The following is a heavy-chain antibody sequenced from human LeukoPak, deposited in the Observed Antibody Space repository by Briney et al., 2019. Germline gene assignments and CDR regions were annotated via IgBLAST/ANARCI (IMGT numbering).Heavy chain of an antibody. J-gene: IGHJ4*02. CDR1: GGSISSGGYS. Sequence: SQTLSLTCAVSGGSISSGGYSWSWIRQPPGKGLEWIGYIYHSGSTYYNPSLKSRVTISVDRSKNQFSLKVTSVTAADTAMYYCATSATGSNLFTYWGQGTLVTVSS. D-gene: IGHD1-7*01. V-gene: IGHV4-30-2*02. CDR2: IYHSGST. CDR3: ATSATGSNLFTY.